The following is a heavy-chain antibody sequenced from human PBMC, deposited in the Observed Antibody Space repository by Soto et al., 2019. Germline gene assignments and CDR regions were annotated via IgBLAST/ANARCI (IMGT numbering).Heavy chain of an antibody. D-gene: IGHD6-19*01. J-gene: IGHJ3*02. CDR3: ARPWGGWYGDDFDI. CDR1: GGSIIISNC. Sequence: PSETLSLTCAVSGGSIIISNCWSWVRRPPGKGLEWIGEISHSGSTNYNPSLKSRVTISVDKSKNQFSLKLSSVTAADTAVYYCARPWGGWYGDDFDIWGQGTMVTVAS. CDR2: ISHSGST. V-gene: IGHV4-4*02.